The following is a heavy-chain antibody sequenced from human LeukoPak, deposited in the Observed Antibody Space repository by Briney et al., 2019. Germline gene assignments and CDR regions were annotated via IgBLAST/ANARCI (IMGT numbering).Heavy chain of an antibody. CDR3: ARDPYGDSGLDY. CDR2: IYYSGST. V-gene: IGHV4-59*01. J-gene: IGHJ4*02. D-gene: IGHD4-17*01. CDR1: GGSISSYY. Sequence: PSETLSLTCTVSGGSISSYYWSWIRQPPGKGLEWIGYIYYSGSTNYNPSLKSRVTISADTSKNQFSLKLSSVTAADTAVYYCARDPYGDSGLDYWGQGTLVTVSS.